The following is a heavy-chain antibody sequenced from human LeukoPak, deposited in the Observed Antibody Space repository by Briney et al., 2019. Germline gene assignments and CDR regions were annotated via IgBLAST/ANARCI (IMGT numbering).Heavy chain of an antibody. Sequence: PSETLSLTCTVSGASISSISYYWGWIRPPPGKGLEWIGSINYSGSTYYNPSLKSRVTISVDTSKNQFSLKLSSVTAADTAVYYCARVDIVVVPSANFDCWGQGTLVTVSS. J-gene: IGHJ4*02. V-gene: IGHV4-39*01. CDR1: GASISSISYY. CDR2: INYSGST. CDR3: ARVDIVVVPSANFDC. D-gene: IGHD2-2*01.